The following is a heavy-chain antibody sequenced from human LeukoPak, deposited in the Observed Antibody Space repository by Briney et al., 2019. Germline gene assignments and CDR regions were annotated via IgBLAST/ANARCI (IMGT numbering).Heavy chain of an antibody. V-gene: IGHV3-33*01. Sequence: PGRSLRLSCAASGFTFSSYVIHWVSQAPGKGLEWVAGIWYDGSNYYYADSVKGRFTISRDNSKNTLYLQMNSLRAEDTGVYYCARDGRALLRDFDYWGQGTLVTVSS. CDR3: ARDGRALLRDFDY. J-gene: IGHJ4*02. CDR2: IWYDGSNY. D-gene: IGHD1-26*01. CDR1: GFTFSSYV.